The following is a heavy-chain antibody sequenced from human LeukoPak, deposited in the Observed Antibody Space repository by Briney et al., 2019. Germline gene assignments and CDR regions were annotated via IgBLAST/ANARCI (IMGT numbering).Heavy chain of an antibody. CDR3: AGSGGRDWYFDL. CDR2: LYTSGST. CDR1: GGSISSGSYY. D-gene: IGHD6-25*01. V-gene: IGHV4-61*02. Sequence: SQTLSLTCTVSGGSISSGSYYWSWIPQPAGKGLEWIGRLYTSGSTNYTPSLKSRVTISVDTSKNQFSLKLSSVTAADTAVYYCAGSGGRDWYFDLWGRGTLVTVSS. J-gene: IGHJ2*01.